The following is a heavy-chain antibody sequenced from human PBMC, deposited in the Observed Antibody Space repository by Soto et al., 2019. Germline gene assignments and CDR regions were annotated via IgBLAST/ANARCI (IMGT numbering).Heavy chain of an antibody. CDR2: IYYSGST. Sequence: SETLSLTCTVSGGSVSSGSYYWSWIRQPPGKGLEWIGYIYYSGSTNYNPSLKSRVTISVDTSKNQFSLKLSSVTAADTAVYYCAGAQQPANWFDPWGQGTLVTVSS. CDR3: AGAQQPANWFDP. D-gene: IGHD6-13*01. V-gene: IGHV4-61*01. J-gene: IGHJ5*02. CDR1: GGSVSSGSYY.